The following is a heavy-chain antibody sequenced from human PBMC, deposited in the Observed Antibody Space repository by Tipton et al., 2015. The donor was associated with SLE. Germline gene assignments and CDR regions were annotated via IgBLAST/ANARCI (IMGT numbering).Heavy chain of an antibody. CDR2: ISYDGSNK. CDR1: GFTFSAYA. Sequence: SLRLSCAASGFTFSAYAMHWVRQAPGKGLEWVAVISYDGSNKYFADSVKGRFAISRDNSKNTLYLQMNSLRPEDTAVYYCARGVRYYGSGTYPYFYYFMDVWDKGTTVTVS. J-gene: IGHJ6*03. D-gene: IGHD3-10*01. CDR3: ARGVRYYGSGTYPYFYYFMDV. V-gene: IGHV3-30*09.